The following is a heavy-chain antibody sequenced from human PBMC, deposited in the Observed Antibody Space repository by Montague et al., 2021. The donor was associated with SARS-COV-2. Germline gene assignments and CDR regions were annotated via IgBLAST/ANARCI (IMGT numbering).Heavy chain of an antibody. D-gene: IGHD3-10*01. J-gene: IGHJ4*02. CDR1: GGSISSCY. CDR3: ARVKRVYYYGLGVSAHFDY. Sequence: SETLSLTCTVSGGSISSCYWSWIRQPPGKGLEWIGYIYYSGSTNYNPSLKSRVTISVDTSKNQFSLKLSSVTAADTAVYYCARVKRVYYYGLGVSAHFDYWGQGTLVTVSS. V-gene: IGHV4-59*01. CDR2: IYYSGST.